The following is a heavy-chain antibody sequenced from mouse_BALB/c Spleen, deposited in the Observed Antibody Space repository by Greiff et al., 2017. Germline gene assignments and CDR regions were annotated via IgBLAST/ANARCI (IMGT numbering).Heavy chain of an antibody. D-gene: IGHD2-14*01. J-gene: IGHJ4*01. CDR2: IYPSDSYT. V-gene: IGHV1-69*02. Sequence: QVQLQQPGAELVRPGASVKLSCKASGYTFTSYWINWVKQRPGQGLEWIGYIYPSDSYTNYNQKFKDKATLTVDKSSSTAYMQLSSPTSEDSAVYNRTRNRYDRAMDYWGQGTSVTVSS. CDR3: TRNRYDRAMDY. CDR1: GYTFTSYW.